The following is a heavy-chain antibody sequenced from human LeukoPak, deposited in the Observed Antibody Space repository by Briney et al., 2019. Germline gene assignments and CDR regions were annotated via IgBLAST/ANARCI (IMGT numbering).Heavy chain of an antibody. CDR3: ARDHLSSGSYSIAYYFDY. J-gene: IGHJ4*02. D-gene: IGHD1-26*01. Sequence: ASVKVSCKASGYTFTGYYMHWVRQAPGQGLDWMGLINPNSGCTNYAQKFQGRVTMTRDTSINTAYMELSRLTSDDTAVYYCARDHLSSGSYSIAYYFDYWGQGTLVTVSS. V-gene: IGHV1-2*02. CDR1: GYTFTGYY. CDR2: INPNSGCT.